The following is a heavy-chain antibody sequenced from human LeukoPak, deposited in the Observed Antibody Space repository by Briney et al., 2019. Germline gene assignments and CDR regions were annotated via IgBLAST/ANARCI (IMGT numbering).Heavy chain of an antibody. CDR1: GDSISSYY. Sequence: SETLSLTCTVSGDSISSYYWSWIRQPPGKGLEWIGYIYYSGGTDYNPSLKSRVTISVDTSKNQFSLKLRSVTAADTAVYYCARHVTISGPYDASDVWGQGTMVTVSP. CDR2: IYYSGGT. CDR3: ARHVTISGPYDASDV. V-gene: IGHV4-59*08. J-gene: IGHJ3*01. D-gene: IGHD5-24*01.